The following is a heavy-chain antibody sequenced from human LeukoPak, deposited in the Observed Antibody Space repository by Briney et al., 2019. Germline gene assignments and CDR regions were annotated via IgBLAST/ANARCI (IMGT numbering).Heavy chain of an antibody. D-gene: IGHD3-22*01. CDR2: ISWQSGGR. V-gene: IGHV3-9*01. J-gene: IGHJ3*01. CDR1: GFSFEDYA. Sequence: GGSLRLSCVASGFSFEDYAMHWLRQAPGKGLEWVSGISWQSGGRGYGDSVKGRFTISRDNAKNSLFLQMNSLRPEDTAVYYCAKDLGRYYDSSGFAFWGQGTMVTVSS. CDR3: AKDLGRYYDSSGFAF.